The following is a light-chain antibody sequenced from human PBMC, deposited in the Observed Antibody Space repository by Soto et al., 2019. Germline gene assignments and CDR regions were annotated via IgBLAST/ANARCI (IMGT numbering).Light chain of an antibody. CDR1: SSDDGGYNY. Sequence: QSALTQPASVSGSPGQSIIISCTGTSSDDGGYNYVSWYQQHPGKAPKLMIYDVSNRPSGVSNRFSGSKSGNTASLTISGLQAEDEADYYCSSYKSSSTPYVVFGGGTKLTVL. J-gene: IGLJ2*01. V-gene: IGLV2-14*01. CDR3: SSYKSSSTPYVV. CDR2: DVS.